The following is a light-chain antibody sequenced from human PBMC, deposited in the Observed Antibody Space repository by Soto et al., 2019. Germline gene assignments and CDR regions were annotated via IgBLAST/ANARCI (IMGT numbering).Light chain of an antibody. V-gene: IGKV3-20*01. CDR1: RSVSSSY. J-gene: IGKJ4*01. CDR2: GAS. CDR3: QQYGSSPLT. Sequence: EIVLTQSPGTLSLSPGEIATLSFSASRSVSSSYLAWYQQKPGQAPRLLIYGASSRATGIPDRFSGSGSGTDFTLTISRLEPEDFAVYYCQQYGSSPLTFGGGTKVDIK.